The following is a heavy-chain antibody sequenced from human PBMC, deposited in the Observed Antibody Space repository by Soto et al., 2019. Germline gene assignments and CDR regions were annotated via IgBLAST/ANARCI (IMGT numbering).Heavy chain of an antibody. V-gene: IGHV1-18*01. CDR2: ISAYNGNT. CDR1: GYTFTSYG. J-gene: IGHJ6*03. D-gene: IGHD1-20*01. Sequence: ASVKVSCKASGYTFTSYGISWVRQAPGQGLEWMGWISAYNGNTNYAQKLQGRVTMTTDTSTSTAYMELRSLRSDDTAVYYCAGLVSITGRTNNYYYYYMDVWGKGTTVTVSS. CDR3: AGLVSITGRTNNYYYYYMDV.